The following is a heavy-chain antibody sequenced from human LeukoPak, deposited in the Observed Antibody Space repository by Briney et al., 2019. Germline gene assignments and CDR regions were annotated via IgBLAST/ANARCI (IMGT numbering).Heavy chain of an antibody. CDR2: IFPADSDT. CDR1: GYYFVRYW. D-gene: IGHD2-15*01. CDR3: ARWGKKCSGGRCDGFGDAFDI. J-gene: IGHJ3*02. V-gene: IGHV5-51*06. Sequence: GESLQISCQASGYYFVRYWIGWVRPEPGKGLEGMGMIFPADSDTAYSPSIADQVVISVDKSVSSAFLQWSSLRASDTAIYYCARWGKKCSGGRCDGFGDAFDIWGQGTLVTVSS.